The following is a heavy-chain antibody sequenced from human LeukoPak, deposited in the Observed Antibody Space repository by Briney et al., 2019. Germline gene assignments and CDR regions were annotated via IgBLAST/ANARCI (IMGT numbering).Heavy chain of an antibody. V-gene: IGHV3-11*01. CDR2: ISSSGSTI. Sequence: EPGGSLRLSCAASGFTFSDYYMSWIRQAPGKGLEWVSYISSSGSTIHYADSVKGRFTISRDNAKNSLYLQMISLRAEDTAVYYCARDVTGYCTNGVCYGPGMDVWGQGPMVTVSS. J-gene: IGHJ6*02. CDR3: ARDVTGYCTNGVCYGPGMDV. CDR1: GFTFSDYY. D-gene: IGHD2-8*01.